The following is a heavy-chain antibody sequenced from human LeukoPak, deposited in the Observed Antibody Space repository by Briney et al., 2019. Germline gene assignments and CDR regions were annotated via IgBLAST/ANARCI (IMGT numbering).Heavy chain of an antibody. D-gene: IGHD3-10*01. V-gene: IGHV4-59*05. J-gene: IGHJ4*02. CDR1: GGSISSYY. Sequence: SETLSLTCTVSGGSISSYYWSWIRQPPGKGLEWIGSIYYSGSTYYNPSLKSRVTISVDTSKNQFSLKLSSVTAADTAVYYCARSVLLWFGELIASPYYFDYWGQGTLVTVSS. CDR2: IYYSGST. CDR3: ARSVLLWFGELIASPYYFDY.